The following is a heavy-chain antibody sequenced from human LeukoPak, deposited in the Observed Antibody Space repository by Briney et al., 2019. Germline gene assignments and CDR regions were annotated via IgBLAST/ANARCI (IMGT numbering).Heavy chain of an antibody. Sequence: GGSLRLSCAASGFTFSSYSMNWVRQAPGKGLEWVSSISSSSSYIYYADSVKGRFTISRDNAKNSLYLQMNSLRAEDTAVYYCARALGVTTVTTIPWGQGTLVTVSS. D-gene: IGHD4-17*01. J-gene: IGHJ5*02. V-gene: IGHV3-21*01. CDR2: ISSSSSYI. CDR1: GFTFSSYS. CDR3: ARALGVTTVTTIP.